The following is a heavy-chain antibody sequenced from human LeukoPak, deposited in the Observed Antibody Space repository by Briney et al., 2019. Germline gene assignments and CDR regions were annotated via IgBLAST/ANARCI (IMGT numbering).Heavy chain of an antibody. CDR1: GFTFSSYS. CDR2: ISSSSSYI. V-gene: IGHV3-21*01. CDR3: ARGAVVTALDY. J-gene: IGHJ4*02. D-gene: IGHD2-21*02. Sequence: GGSLRLSCAASGFTFSSYSMNWVRQAPGKGLEWVSSISSSSSYIYYADSVKGRFTISRDNAKNSLYLQMNSLRAENTAVYYCARGAVVTALDYWGQGTLVTVSS.